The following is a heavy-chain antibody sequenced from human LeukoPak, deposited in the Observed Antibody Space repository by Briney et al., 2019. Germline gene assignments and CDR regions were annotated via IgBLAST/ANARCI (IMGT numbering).Heavy chain of an antibody. V-gene: IGHV4-34*01. CDR3: ARVGRGHYDGSGYYSDY. J-gene: IGHJ4*02. CDR1: GGSFSGYY. CDR2: INHSGST. Sequence: SETLSLTCAVYGGSFSGYYWSWIRQPPGKGLEWIGEINHSGSTNYNPSLKSRATISVDTSKNQFSLKLSSVTAADTAVYNCARVGRGHYDGSGYYSDYWGQGTLVTVSS. D-gene: IGHD3-22*01.